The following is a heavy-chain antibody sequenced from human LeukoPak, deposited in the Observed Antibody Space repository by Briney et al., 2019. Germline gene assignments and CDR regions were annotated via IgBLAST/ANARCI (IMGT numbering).Heavy chain of an antibody. Sequence: GESLKISCKGAGYSFTSDWIGWGRQMPREGREWMGVIYPRDCDTRYSPYFECRVTISADKSISTSYLHGSCLTAADTSVYYCARRSSGFEPWGQGNLVNVS. V-gene: IGHV5-51*01. CDR3: ARRSSGFEP. CDR2: IYPRDCDT. J-gene: IGHJ5*01. CDR1: GYSFTSDW. D-gene: IGHD6-6*01.